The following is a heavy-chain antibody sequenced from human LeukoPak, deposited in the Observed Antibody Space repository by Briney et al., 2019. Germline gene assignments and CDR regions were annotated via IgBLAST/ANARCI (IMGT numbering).Heavy chain of an antibody. Sequence: SETLSLTCTVSGGSISSYSWSWIRQPAGKGLEWIGRVYTSGRTNYNPSLKSRVTMSVDTSKNQFSLKLTSVTAADTAVYYCARGSSGWVYDYWGQGTLVTVSS. CDR2: VYTSGRT. J-gene: IGHJ4*02. V-gene: IGHV4-4*07. D-gene: IGHD6-19*01. CDR1: GGSISSYS. CDR3: ARGSSGWVYDY.